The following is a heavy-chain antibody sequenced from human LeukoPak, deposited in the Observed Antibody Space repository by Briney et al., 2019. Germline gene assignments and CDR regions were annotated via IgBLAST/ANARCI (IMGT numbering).Heavy chain of an antibody. V-gene: IGHV1-58*02. Sequence: GASVKVSCKASGFTFHNSGMQWVGQARGQRLEWIGWIILRSGNTVYSHKFHDRVIITRDMSISTLYLELDSLGCKDTAGYYCAPQRGAFLHDFWSTRLFDPWGQGTLVTVSS. CDR2: IILRSGNT. D-gene: IGHD3-3*01. CDR1: GFTFHNSG. CDR3: APQRGAFLHDFWSTRLFDP. J-gene: IGHJ5*02.